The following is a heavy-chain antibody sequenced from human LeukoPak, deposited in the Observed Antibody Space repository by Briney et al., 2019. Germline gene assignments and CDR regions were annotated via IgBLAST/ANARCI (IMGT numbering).Heavy chain of an antibody. J-gene: IGHJ4*02. CDR2: IYYSGST. CDR3: ARVRYSSGWYEDY. D-gene: IGHD6-19*01. V-gene: IGHV4-61*01. CDR1: GXSVSSGSYY. Sequence: SSETLSLTCTVSGXSVSSGSYYWSWIRQPPGKGLEWIGYIYYSGSTNYNPSLKSRVTISVDTSKNQFSLKLSSVTAAGTAVYYCARVRYSSGWYEDYWGQGTLVTVSS.